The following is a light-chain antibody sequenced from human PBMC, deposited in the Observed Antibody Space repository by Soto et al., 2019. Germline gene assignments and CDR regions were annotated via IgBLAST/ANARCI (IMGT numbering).Light chain of an antibody. CDR3: QQSYSTPGVA. CDR1: QSISSY. Sequence: DIQMTQSPSSLSASVGDRVTITCRASQSISSYLNWYQQKPGKAPKLLIYAASSLQSGVPSRFSGSGSGTDFTLTISSLQPEDFATYYCQQSYSTPGVAFGQGTKVEIK. V-gene: IGKV1-39*01. J-gene: IGKJ1*01. CDR2: AAS.